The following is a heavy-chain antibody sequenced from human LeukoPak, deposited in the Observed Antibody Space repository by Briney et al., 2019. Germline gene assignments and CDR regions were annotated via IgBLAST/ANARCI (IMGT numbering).Heavy chain of an antibody. CDR3: ARRRGYVGSLSHFDY. CDR1: GYGFTSYW. V-gene: IGHV5-51*01. J-gene: IGHJ4*02. D-gene: IGHD5-12*01. Sequence: GESLQISCKGSGYGFTSYWIGWVRQMPGKGREWMGIIYPGDSDTRYSPSFQGQVTISADKSISTAYLQWSSLKASDTAMYYCARRRGYVGSLSHFDYWGQGTLVTVST. CDR2: IYPGDSDT.